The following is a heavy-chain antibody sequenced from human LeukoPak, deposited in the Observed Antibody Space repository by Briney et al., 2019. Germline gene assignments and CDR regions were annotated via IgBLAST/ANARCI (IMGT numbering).Heavy chain of an antibody. CDR1: GGSISGYY. D-gene: IGHD2-21*02. CDR2: IHYSGNT. J-gene: IGHJ4*02. Sequence: MSSETLSLTCTVSGGSISGYYWSWIRQAPGKGLEWIGYIHYSGNTNYNPSLKSRVTVSVDTSKNQFSLKVNSVTAADTAVYYCARYYCGGDCYGFDYWGQGTLVTVSS. CDR3: ARYYCGGDCYGFDY. V-gene: IGHV4-59*01.